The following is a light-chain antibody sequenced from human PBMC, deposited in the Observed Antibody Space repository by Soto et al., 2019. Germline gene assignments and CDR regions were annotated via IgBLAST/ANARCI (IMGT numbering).Light chain of an antibody. CDR3: MQSTQLPPT. V-gene: IGKV1-39*01. J-gene: IGKJ5*01. CDR2: AAS. CDR1: QSISSY. Sequence: DIQMTQSPSSLSASVGDRVTITCRASQSISSYLNWYQQKPGKAPKLLIYAASSLQSGVPSRFSGSGSGRDFTLEISRVETDDVGIYYCMQSTQLPPTFGQGTRLGIE.